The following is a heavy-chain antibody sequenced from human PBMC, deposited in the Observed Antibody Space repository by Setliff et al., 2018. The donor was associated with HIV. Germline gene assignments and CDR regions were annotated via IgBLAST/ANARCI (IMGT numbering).Heavy chain of an antibody. CDR1: GGSISSHY. V-gene: IGHV4-59*11. CDR2: MYYSGST. Sequence: SETLSLTCTVSGGSISSHYWSWIRQPPGKGLEWIGYMYYSGSTNYNPFLKSRVTISVDTSKNQFSLKLSSVTAADTAVYYCARGEHGMDVWGQGTTVTVSS. CDR3: ARGEHGMDV. J-gene: IGHJ6*02.